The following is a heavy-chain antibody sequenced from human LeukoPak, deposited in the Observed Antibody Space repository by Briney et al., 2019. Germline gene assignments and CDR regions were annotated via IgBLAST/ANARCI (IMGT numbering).Heavy chain of an antibody. V-gene: IGHV1-18*01. CDR1: GYTFISYG. CDR2: INTYNGNT. Sequence: ASVKVSCKASGYTFISYGISWVRQAPGQGLEWMGWINTYNGNTKYEQKVQGRVTLTTDTSTSTAYMELRSLRSDDTAVYYCAKLESPYNYYGMDVWGQGTTVTVS. J-gene: IGHJ6*02. CDR3: AKLESPYNYYGMDV. D-gene: IGHD3-3*01.